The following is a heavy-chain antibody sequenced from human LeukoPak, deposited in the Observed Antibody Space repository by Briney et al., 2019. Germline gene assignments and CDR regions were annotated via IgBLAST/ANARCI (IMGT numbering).Heavy chain of an antibody. V-gene: IGHV3-33*08. CDR1: GVTFSGYS. CDR3: ARDPYCGGDCYSYFQH. D-gene: IGHD2-21*02. CDR2: IWYDGSNK. J-gene: IGHJ1*01. Sequence: GGSLRLSCAASGVTFSGYSMNWVRQAPGKGLEWVAVIWYDGSNKYYADSVKGRFTISRDNSKNTLYLQMNSLRAEDTAVYYCARDPYCGGDCYSYFQHWGQGTLVTVSS.